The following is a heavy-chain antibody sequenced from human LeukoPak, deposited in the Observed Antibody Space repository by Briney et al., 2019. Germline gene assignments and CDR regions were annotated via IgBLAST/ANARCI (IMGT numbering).Heavy chain of an antibody. CDR2: IYPGDSDR. CDR1: GYTFSTYW. V-gene: IGHV5-51*01. CDR3: TRRRVTYSNSSGRSRYYFDY. D-gene: IGHD6-6*01. J-gene: IGHJ4*02. Sequence: GESLKISCKGSGYTFSTYWIGWVRQMPGKGLEWMGIIYPGDSDRRYSPSFQGQVTMSADKSISTAYLQWSSLKASDTAMYFSTRRRVTYSNSSGRSRYYFDYWGQGTLVTVSS.